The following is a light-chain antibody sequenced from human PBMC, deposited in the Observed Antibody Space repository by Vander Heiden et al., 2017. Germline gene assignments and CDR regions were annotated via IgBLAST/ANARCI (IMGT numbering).Light chain of an antibody. J-gene: IGLJ2*01. Sequence: PVLTQPPSASGTPGQRVTISCSGSRSICGNDYVYWYQQLPGKAPKLLIYGDSQRPSGVPDRFSGSKSGTTASLAISGLRVEDEADYYCAAWTDSRSGVVFGGGTKLTVL. CDR2: GDS. CDR1: RSICGNDY. CDR3: AAWTDSRSGVV. V-gene: IGLV1-47*01.